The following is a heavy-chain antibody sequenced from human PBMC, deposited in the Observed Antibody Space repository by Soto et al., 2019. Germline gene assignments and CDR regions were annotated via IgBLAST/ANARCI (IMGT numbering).Heavy chain of an antibody. CDR1: GFTFSSYA. Sequence: GRPLRLSCSVSGFTFSSYAMHWVRQAPGKGLEYVASISSEGASTYYADSVKGRFIISRDNSKNTLYLQMSSLRAEDTAVYYCVKDRYVDYWGQGILVTVS. CDR2: ISSEGAST. V-gene: IGHV3-64D*06. CDR3: VKDRYVDY. J-gene: IGHJ4*02.